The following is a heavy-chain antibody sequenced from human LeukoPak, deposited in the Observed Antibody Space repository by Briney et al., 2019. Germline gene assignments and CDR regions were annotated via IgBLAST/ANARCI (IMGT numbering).Heavy chain of an antibody. CDR1: GFTFSGYG. CDR3: VKALGGSGSY. V-gene: IGHV3-30*02. CDR2: IRNDGTKE. D-gene: IGHD3-10*01. Sequence: PGGSLRLSCAASGFTFSGYGMSWVRQAPGKGLEWVAFIRNDGTKEYHADSVKGRFSISRDNPKNKLYLQMNSLSVEDTAIYYCVKALGGSGSYWGQGTSVIVSS. J-gene: IGHJ4*02.